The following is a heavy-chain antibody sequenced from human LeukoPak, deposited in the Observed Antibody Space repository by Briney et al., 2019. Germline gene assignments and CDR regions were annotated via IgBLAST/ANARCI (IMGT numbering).Heavy chain of an antibody. CDR2: ISSSSSTI. Sequence: GGSLRLSCAASGFTFSSYSMNWVRQAPGKGLEWVSYISSSSSTIYYADSVKGRFTISRDNAKNSLYLQMNSLRAEDTAVYYCAREAGYCSSTSCEWDYWGQGTLVTVSS. V-gene: IGHV3-48*04. D-gene: IGHD2-2*01. CDR1: GFTFSSYS. J-gene: IGHJ4*02. CDR3: AREAGYCSSTSCEWDY.